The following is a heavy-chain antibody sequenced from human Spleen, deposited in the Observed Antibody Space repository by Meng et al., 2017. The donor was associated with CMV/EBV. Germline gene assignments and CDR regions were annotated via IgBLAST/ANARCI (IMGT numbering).Heavy chain of an antibody. CDR3: AKALVVVPAAIGGNYYYGMDV. CDR2: ISGSGGST. V-gene: IGHV3-23*01. Sequence: GESLKISCAASGFTFSSYAMSWVRQAPGKGLEWVSAISGSGGSTYYADSVKGRFTISRDNSKNTLYLQMNSLRAEDTAVYYCAKALVVVPAAIGGNYYYGMDVWGQGTTVTVSS. CDR1: GFTFSSYA. D-gene: IGHD2-2*01. J-gene: IGHJ6*02.